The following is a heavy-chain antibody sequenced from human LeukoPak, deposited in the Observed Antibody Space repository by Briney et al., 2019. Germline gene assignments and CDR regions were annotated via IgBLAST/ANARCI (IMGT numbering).Heavy chain of an antibody. D-gene: IGHD1-14*01. V-gene: IGHV1-8*01. CDR3: ARGYNFDI. Sequence: GASVKVSCKPSGYTFTSYHINWVRQATGQGLEWMGWMNPKGGTTGHSQKFQGRVSMTMNTSISTAYMELSSLRSEDTAVYYCARGYNFDIWGQGTMVTVSS. CDR2: MNPKGGTT. CDR1: GYTFTSYH. J-gene: IGHJ3*02.